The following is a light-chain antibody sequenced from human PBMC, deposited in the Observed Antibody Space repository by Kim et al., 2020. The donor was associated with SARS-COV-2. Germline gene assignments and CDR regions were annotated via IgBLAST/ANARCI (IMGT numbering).Light chain of an antibody. V-gene: IGLV6-57*03. J-gene: IGLJ2*01. CDR3: QSYDTSNPVV. CDR1: SGTIANND. CDR2: EHN. Sequence: KPVTISSPRSSGTIANNDVQWYQQRPGSAPTTLIYEHNQRPSGVPDRFSGSIDSSSNAAPLTISGLKTEDEADYFCQSYDTSNPVVFGGGTQLTVL.